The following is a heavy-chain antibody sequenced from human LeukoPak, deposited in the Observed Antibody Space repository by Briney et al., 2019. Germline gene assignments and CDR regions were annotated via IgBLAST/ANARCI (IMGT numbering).Heavy chain of an antibody. J-gene: IGHJ4*02. CDR3: ARGRGFLPAASPFDY. CDR2: INPKSNNT. D-gene: IGHD2-2*01. V-gene: IGHV1-8*01. CDR1: GFGSSTYD. Sequence: ASVKVSCKASGFGSSTYDINWVRQAAGQGLGWMGWINPKSNNTGFAQRFQGRVTMTTNTSINIAYMELGSLTSEDTAVYFCARGRGFLPAASPFDYWGQGTLVTVSS.